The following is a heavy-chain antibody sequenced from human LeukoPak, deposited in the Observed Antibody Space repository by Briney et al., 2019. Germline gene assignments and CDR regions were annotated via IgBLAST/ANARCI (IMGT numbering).Heavy chain of an antibody. Sequence: PGGSLRLSCTASGFTFNSYGMHWVRQTPGKGLEWVANIKQDGSEKYYVDSVKGRFTISRDNAKNSLYLQMNSLRAEDTAVYYCARVSADAFDIWGQGTMVTVSS. V-gene: IGHV3-7*01. CDR1: GFTFNSYG. J-gene: IGHJ3*02. CDR2: IKQDGSEK. D-gene: IGHD3-16*02. CDR3: ARVSADAFDI.